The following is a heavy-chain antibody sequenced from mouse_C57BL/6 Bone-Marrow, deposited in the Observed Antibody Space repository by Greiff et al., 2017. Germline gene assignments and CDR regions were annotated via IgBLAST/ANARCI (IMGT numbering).Heavy chain of an antibody. CDR1: GFTFSSYA. Sequence: EVKLVESGGGLVKPGGSLKLSCAASGFTFSSYAMSWVRQTPEKRLEWVATISDGGSYTYYPDNVKGRFTISRDNAKNNLYLQMSHLKSEDTAMYYCARDKGSPRAMDYWGQGTSVTVSS. CDR3: ARDKGSPRAMDY. CDR2: ISDGGSYT. D-gene: IGHD1-1*02. J-gene: IGHJ4*01. V-gene: IGHV5-4*01.